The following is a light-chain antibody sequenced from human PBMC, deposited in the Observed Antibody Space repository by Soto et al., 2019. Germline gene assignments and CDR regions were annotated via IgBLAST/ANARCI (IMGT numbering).Light chain of an antibody. V-gene: IGKV3-20*01. CDR3: QQYAEGTPIT. CDR2: DAS. Sequence: EIVLTQSPGTLSLSPGERATLSCRASQSLSSGYLAWYQQKRGQAPRLLIYDASNRATGIPARFSGSGSGTDFTLTISRLESDDFALYYCQQYAEGTPITFGQGTRLEI. CDR1: QSLSSGY. J-gene: IGKJ5*01.